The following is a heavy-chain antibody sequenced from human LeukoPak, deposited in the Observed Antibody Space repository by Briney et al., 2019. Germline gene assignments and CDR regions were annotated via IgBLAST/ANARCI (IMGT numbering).Heavy chain of an antibody. J-gene: IGHJ4*02. CDR3: ARALSGWYVY. V-gene: IGHV1-18*01. CDR2: ISAYNGDT. D-gene: IGHD6-19*01. CDR1: GYTFTSYS. Sequence: ASVKVSCKASGYTFTSYSICWVRQAPGQGLEWMGWISAYNGDTNYAQNLQGRVTMTTDTSTSTAYMELRSLRSEDTAVYYCARALSGWYVYWGQGTLVTVSS.